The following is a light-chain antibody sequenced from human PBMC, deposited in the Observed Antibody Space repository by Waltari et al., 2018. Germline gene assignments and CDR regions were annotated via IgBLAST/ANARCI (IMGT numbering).Light chain of an antibody. CDR2: KDT. V-gene: IGLV3-25*03. CDR3: HSADSSNTPYV. Sequence: SYELTQPPSVSVSPGQTATITCSGGALPKQFVYWYQQKAGQAPILLIYKDTERPSGIPERVSGSTSGTTVTLTINGVQAEDEADYYYHSADSSNTPYVFGAGTKVTVL. J-gene: IGLJ1*01. CDR1: ALPKQF.